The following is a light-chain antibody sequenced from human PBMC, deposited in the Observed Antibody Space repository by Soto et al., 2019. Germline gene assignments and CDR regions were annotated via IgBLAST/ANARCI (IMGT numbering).Light chain of an antibody. CDR1: QDISNY. Sequence: DIPMTQSPSSLSASVGDRVTITCQASQDISNYLNWYQQKPGKAPKVLIYGASNLETGVPSRFSGSGSGTDFIFTISSLQPEDVATYFCQQYDSLPMYTFGQGTKLEIK. CDR2: GAS. V-gene: IGKV1-33*01. J-gene: IGKJ2*01. CDR3: QQYDSLPMYT.